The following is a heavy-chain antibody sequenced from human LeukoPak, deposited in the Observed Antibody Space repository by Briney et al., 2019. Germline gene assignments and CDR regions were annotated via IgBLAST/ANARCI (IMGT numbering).Heavy chain of an antibody. J-gene: IGHJ4*02. CDR3: ARVGGPGWYGY. D-gene: IGHD6-19*01. CDR1: GFTFSSYW. Sequence: GGSLRLSCAASGFTFSSYWMHWVRQVPGKGLVWVSRINIEGSTTTYADSVKGRFTISRDNAKNTLYLQMNSLRAEDTALYYCARVGGPGWYGYWGQGTLVTVSS. CDR2: INIEGSTT. V-gene: IGHV3-74*03.